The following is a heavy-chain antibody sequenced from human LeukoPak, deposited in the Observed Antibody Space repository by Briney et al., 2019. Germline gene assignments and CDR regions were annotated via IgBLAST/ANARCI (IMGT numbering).Heavy chain of an antibody. D-gene: IGHD2-2*01. CDR2: INSDGSWT. CDR1: GNYW. J-gene: IGHJ4*02. Sequence: GGSLRLSCAAAGNYWMHWVRQAPGKGLVWVSHINSDGSWTSYADSVKGRFTISKDNAKNTVYLQMNNLRAEDTAVYYCVSFYETYWGRGTLVTVSS. CDR3: VSFYETY. V-gene: IGHV3-74*01.